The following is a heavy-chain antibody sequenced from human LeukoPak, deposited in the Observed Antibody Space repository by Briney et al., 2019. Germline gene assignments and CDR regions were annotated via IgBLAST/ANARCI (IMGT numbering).Heavy chain of an antibody. CDR3: ARDQRQQLILGWLDP. Sequence: ASVKVSCKASGYTFTGYYMHWVRQAPGQGLEWMGWINPNSGGTNYAQKFQGRVTMTSDTSVTTAYMELSSLTSDDTAVYYCARDQRQQLILGWLDPWGQGTLVTVSS. D-gene: IGHD6-13*01. CDR2: INPNSGGT. V-gene: IGHV1-2*02. J-gene: IGHJ5*02. CDR1: GYTFTGYY.